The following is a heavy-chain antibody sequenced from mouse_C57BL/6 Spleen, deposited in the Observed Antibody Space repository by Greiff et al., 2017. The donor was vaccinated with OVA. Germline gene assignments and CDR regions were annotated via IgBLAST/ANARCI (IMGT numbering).Heavy chain of an antibody. CDR1: GYAFSSSW. CDR3: ARGSGCLYAMDY. V-gene: IGHV1-82*01. J-gene: IGHJ4*01. D-gene: IGHD6-1*01. CDR2: IYPGDGDT. Sequence: QVQLQQSGPELVKPGASVKISCKASGYAFSSSWMNWVKQRPGKGLEWIGRIYPGDGDTNYNGKFKGKATLTADKSSSTAYMQLSSLTSEDSAVYFCARGSGCLYAMDYWGQGTSVTVSS.